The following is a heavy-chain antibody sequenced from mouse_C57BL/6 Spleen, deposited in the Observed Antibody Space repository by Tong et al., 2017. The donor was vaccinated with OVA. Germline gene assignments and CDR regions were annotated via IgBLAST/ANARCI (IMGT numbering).Heavy chain of an antibody. V-gene: IGHV1-7*01. CDR2: INPSSGYT. Sequence: VQLQESGTVLARPGASVKMSCKTSGYTFTSYWMHWVKQRPGQGLEWIGYINPSSGYTKYNQKFKDKATLTADKSSSTAYMQLSSLTYEDSAVYYCARWYYGSSYEYFDVWGTGTTVTVSS. CDR3: ARWYYGSSYEYFDV. J-gene: IGHJ1*03. CDR1: GYTFTSYW. D-gene: IGHD1-1*01.